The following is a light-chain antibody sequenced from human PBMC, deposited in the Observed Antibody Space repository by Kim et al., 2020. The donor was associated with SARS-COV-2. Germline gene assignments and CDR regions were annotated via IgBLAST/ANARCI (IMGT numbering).Light chain of an antibody. CDR3: QAWDSSIYV. CDR2: RDN. Sequence: SVSPGQTASITCSGDKLVDKYASWYQQKPGQSPVVVIFRDNRRPSGIPERFSGSNSGNTATLTISGTQAMDEADYYCQAWDSSIYVFGTGTKVTVL. J-gene: IGLJ1*01. CDR1: KLVDKY. V-gene: IGLV3-1*01.